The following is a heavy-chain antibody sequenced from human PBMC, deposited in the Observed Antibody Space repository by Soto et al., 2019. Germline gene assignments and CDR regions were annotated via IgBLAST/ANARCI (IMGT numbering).Heavy chain of an antibody. CDR2: IHPSGDT. CDR1: SGSFSTYY. V-gene: IGHV4-34*01. D-gene: IGHD6-13*01. Sequence: SVTLSLTCAVDSGSFSTYYCSWTRKPPGKGLEWIGEIHPSGDTDYNPSLSNRVTISLDTSKNQFSLKLTSVTAADTAVYYCARSFGVAAAGPFDYWGQGTLVTVS. J-gene: IGHJ4*02. CDR3: ARSFGVAAAGPFDY.